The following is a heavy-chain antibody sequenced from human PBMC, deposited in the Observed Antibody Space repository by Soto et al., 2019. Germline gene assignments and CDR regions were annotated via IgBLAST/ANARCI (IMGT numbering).Heavy chain of an antibody. CDR1: GFTFSSYA. D-gene: IGHD1-1*01. CDR2: ISYDGSNK. J-gene: IGHJ6*02. CDR3: ARDRLRYNWNDFPYYYYGMDV. V-gene: IGHV3-30-3*01. Sequence: QVQLVESGGGVVQPGRSLRLSCAASGFTFSSYAMHWVRQAPGKGLEWVAVISYDGSNKYYADSVKGRFTISRDNSKNTLYVYMNSLRAEDTAVYYCARDRLRYNWNDFPYYYYGMDVWGQGTTVTVSS.